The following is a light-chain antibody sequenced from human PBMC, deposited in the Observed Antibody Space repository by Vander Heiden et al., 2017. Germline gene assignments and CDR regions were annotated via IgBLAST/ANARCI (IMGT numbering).Light chain of an antibody. Sequence: FLLTQPPSVSVAPGKTIRILRGGNNIGTKSLHWYQQKPGQAPVVVIYYDSGRPSGIPGRFSGSNSGNTATLTISRVEAGDEADYCCQVWDGNSDHVGFGGGTKLTVL. J-gene: IGLJ2*01. CDR1: NIGTKS. CDR3: QVWDGNSDHVG. CDR2: YDS. V-gene: IGLV3-21*04.